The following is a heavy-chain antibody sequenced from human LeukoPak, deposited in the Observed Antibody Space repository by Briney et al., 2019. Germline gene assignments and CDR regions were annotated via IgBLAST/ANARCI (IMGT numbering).Heavy chain of an antibody. CDR3: AKVGRWSQFGEYFQH. CDR2: ISGSGGST. D-gene: IGHD4-23*01. CDR1: GFTFNSYS. V-gene: IGHV3-23*01. J-gene: IGHJ1*01. Sequence: GGSLRLSCAASGFTFNSYSMNWVRQAPGKGLEWVSAISGSGGSTYYADSVKGRFTISRDNSKNTLYLQMNSLRAEDTAVYYCAKVGRWSQFGEYFQHWGQGTLVTVSS.